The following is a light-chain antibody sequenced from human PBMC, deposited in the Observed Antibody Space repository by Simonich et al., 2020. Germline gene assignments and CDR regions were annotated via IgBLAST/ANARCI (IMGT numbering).Light chain of an antibody. V-gene: IGKV2D-29*02. CDR1: QSLLHSDANTY. Sequence: DIVMTQTPLSLSVTPVQPASISFNSIQSLLHSDANTYLYWYLKKPGHSPQLLIYEVSNRCSVVPDRFSGSGSGTDFTLKISRVEAEDVGVYYCMQSIQLTRPMYTFGQGTKLEIK. CDR3: MQSIQLTRPMYT. CDR2: EVS. J-gene: IGKJ2*01.